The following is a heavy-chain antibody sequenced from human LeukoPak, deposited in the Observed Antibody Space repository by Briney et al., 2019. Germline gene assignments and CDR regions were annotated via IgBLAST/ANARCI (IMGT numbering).Heavy chain of an antibody. J-gene: IGHJ4*02. CDR1: GYTFTSYY. Sequence: APVKVSCKASGYTFTSYYMHWLRQAPGQGLEWMGIINPSGGSTSYAQKFQGRVTMTRDTSTSTVYMELSSLRSEDTAVYYCARDVRSGSYPVWGQGTLVTVSS. V-gene: IGHV1-46*01. CDR2: INPSGGST. CDR3: ARDVRSGSYPV. D-gene: IGHD1-26*01.